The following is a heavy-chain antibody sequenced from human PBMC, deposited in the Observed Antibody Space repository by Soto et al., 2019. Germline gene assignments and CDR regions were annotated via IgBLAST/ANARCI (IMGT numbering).Heavy chain of an antibody. CDR3: ARNYYFDY. CDR2: SNTANGDT. Sequence: QVQLVQSGAEVKKPGASVKISCKASGYTFFAYAMHWVRQAPGQRLEWMGWSNTANGDTKYSQRFQGRVTITTDTSASTGYMTLSSLTSEDTAVYYCARNYYFDYWGQGTLVIVSS. V-gene: IGHV1-3*04. J-gene: IGHJ4*02. CDR1: GYTFFAYA.